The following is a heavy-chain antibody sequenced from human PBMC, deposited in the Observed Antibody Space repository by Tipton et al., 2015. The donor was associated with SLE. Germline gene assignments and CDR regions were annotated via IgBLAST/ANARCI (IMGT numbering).Heavy chain of an antibody. Sequence: LRLSCIVSGDSISSSSYYWGWIRQPPGKGLEWVGTVYYTGNTFYNPSLKSRVTILVDTSKTQFSLKLSSVTAADTAVYYCARDVGGYNTGWFPYYFDYWGQGTLVTVSS. CDR1: GDSISSSSYY. CDR2: VYYTGNT. CDR3: ARDVGGYNTGWFPYYFDY. D-gene: IGHD2-8*02. J-gene: IGHJ4*02. V-gene: IGHV4-39*07.